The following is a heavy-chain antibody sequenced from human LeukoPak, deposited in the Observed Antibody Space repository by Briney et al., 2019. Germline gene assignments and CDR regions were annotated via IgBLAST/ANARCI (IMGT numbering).Heavy chain of an antibody. CDR3: ARESDIAVAGTGFDY. CDR1: GYTFNAYY. J-gene: IGHJ4*02. Sequence: ASVTVSCKASGYTFNAYYMHWVRQAPGQGLEWMGIINLSGGSTRYAQEFQGRVTMTRDTSTSTVHMDLSSLRSDDTAVYYCARESDIAVAGTGFDYWGQGTLVT. CDR2: INLSGGST. V-gene: IGHV1-46*02. D-gene: IGHD6-19*01.